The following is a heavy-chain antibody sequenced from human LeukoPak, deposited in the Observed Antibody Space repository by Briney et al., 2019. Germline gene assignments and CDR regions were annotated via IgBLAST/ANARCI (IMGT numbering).Heavy chain of an antibody. V-gene: IGHV1-18*01. D-gene: IGHD3-22*01. J-gene: IGHJ4*02. CDR1: GYTFTSYG. CDR2: ISAYNGNT. Sequence: GASVKVSCKASGYTFTSYGISWVRQAPGQGLEWMGWISAYNGNTNYAQKFQGRVTMTRDTSISTAYMELSRLRSDDTAVYYCARDTRHSSGYDWGQGTLVTVSS. CDR3: ARDTRHSSGYD.